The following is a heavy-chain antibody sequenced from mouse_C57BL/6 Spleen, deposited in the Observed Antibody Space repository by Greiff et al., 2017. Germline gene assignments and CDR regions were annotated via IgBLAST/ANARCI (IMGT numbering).Heavy chain of an antibody. CDR2: IRSKSNNYAT. J-gene: IGHJ4*01. CDR3: VRHLIYYDAMDY. D-gene: IGHD2-1*01. Sequence: DVQLVESGGGLVQPKGSLKLSCAASGFSFNTYAMNWVRQAPGKGLEWVARIRSKSNNYATYYADSVKDRFTISRDDSESMLYLQMNNLKTEDTAMYYCVRHLIYYDAMDYWGQGTSVTVSS. CDR1: GFSFNTYA. V-gene: IGHV10-1*01.